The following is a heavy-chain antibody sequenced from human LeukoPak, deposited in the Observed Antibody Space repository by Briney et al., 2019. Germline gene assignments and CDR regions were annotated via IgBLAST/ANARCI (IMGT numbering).Heavy chain of an antibody. V-gene: IGHV1-24*01. D-gene: IGHD6-19*01. Sequence: ASVKVSCKVSGYTLTELSMHWVRQAPGKGLEWMGGFGPEDGETIYAQKFQGRVTMTEDTSTDTAYMELSSLRSEDTAVYYCAVTRDSSGWYYFDYWGQGTLVTVSS. CDR2: FGPEDGET. J-gene: IGHJ4*02. CDR1: GYTLTELS. CDR3: AVTRDSSGWYYFDY.